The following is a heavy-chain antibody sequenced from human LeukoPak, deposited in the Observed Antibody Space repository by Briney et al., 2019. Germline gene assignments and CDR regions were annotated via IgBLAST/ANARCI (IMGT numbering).Heavy chain of an antibody. J-gene: IGHJ4*02. Sequence: GGSLRLSCAASGFTVSSNYMSWVRQAPGKGLEWVSVIYRGGSTYYADSVKGRFTISRDNSKNTLYLQMNRLRAEDTAVYYCARDHAISVAGSGLDYWGQGTLVTVSA. CDR3: ARDHAISVAGSGLDY. V-gene: IGHV3-66*01. CDR1: GFTVSSNY. D-gene: IGHD6-19*01. CDR2: IYRGGST.